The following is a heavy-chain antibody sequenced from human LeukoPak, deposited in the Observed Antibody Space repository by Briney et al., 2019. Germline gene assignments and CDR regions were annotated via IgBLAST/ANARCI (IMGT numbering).Heavy chain of an antibody. V-gene: IGHV1-69*13. CDR1: GGTFSSYA. CDR3: ARGGTRDGYSS. Sequence: GASVKVSCKASGGTFSSYAISWVRQAPGQGLEWTGGIIPIFGTANYAQKFQGRVTITADESTSTAYMELSSLRSEDTAVYYCARGGTRDGYSSWGQGTLVTVSS. D-gene: IGHD5-24*01. CDR2: IIPIFGTA. J-gene: IGHJ5*02.